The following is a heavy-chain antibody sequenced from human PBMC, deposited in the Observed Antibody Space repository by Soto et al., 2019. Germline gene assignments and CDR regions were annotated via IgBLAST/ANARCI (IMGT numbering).Heavy chain of an antibody. J-gene: IGHJ6*02. Sequence: EVQLVETGGGLIQPGGSLRLSCAASGFSVSSDYMNWVRQAPGKGLEWVSLINIDGSTYYADSVKGRFTISRDNSKNTLYLQMNSLRAEDTAVYYCARESHWGYGMDYWGQGTTVTVSS. CDR1: GFSVSSDY. CDR3: ARESHWGYGMDY. V-gene: IGHV3-53*02. CDR2: INIDGST. D-gene: IGHD3-16*01.